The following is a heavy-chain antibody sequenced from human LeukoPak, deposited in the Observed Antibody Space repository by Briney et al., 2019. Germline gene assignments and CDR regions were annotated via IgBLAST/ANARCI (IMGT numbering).Heavy chain of an antibody. D-gene: IGHD4-17*01. Sequence: SETLSLTCTVSGGSISNYYWSWIRQPPRKGLEWIGYIYYSGSTNYNPSLKSRVTISVDTSKNQFSLKLSSVTAADTAVYYCVSGTTVTNFAYWGQGTLVTVSS. J-gene: IGHJ4*02. CDR1: GGSISNYY. CDR3: VSGTTVTNFAY. CDR2: IYYSGST. V-gene: IGHV4-59*01.